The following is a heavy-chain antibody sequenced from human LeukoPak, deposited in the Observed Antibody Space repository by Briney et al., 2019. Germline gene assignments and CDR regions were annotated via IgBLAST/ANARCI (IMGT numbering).Heavy chain of an antibody. CDR1: GFTFSSYG. Sequence: GGSLRLSCAASGFTFSSYGMHWVRQAPGKGLEWVAFIRYDGSNKYYADSVKGRFTISRDNSKNTLYLQMNSLRAEDTAVYYCAKDHPRPNIVVVPAAIQEYFQHW. J-gene: IGHJ1*01. CDR2: IRYDGSNK. V-gene: IGHV3-30*02. CDR3: AKDHPRPNIVVVPAAIQEYFQH. D-gene: IGHD2-2*02.